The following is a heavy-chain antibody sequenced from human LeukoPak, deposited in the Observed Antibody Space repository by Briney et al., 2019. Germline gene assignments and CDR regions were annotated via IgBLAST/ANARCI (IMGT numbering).Heavy chain of an antibody. CDR3: ATVTLSDLYYYYYMVV. CDR1: GGSISSYY. V-gene: IGHV4-59*01. D-gene: IGHD3-16*02. CDR2: VYYSGST. J-gene: IGHJ6*03. Sequence: SETLSLTCTVSGGSISSYYWSWIRQPPGKGLEWIGYVYYSGSTNYNPSLKSRVTISLDTSKNQFSLKLSSVTAADTAMYYCATVTLSDLYYYYYMVVWRKGTTVTVSS.